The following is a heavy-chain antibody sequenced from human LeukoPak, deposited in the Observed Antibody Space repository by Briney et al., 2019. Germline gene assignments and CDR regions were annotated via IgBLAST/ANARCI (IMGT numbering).Heavy chain of an antibody. CDR3: ASSTDPVVVVAATPRAAFDI. V-gene: IGHV1-69*02. D-gene: IGHD2-15*01. CDR2: IIPILGIA. J-gene: IGHJ3*02. CDR1: GYTFTGYY. Sequence: GASVKVSCKASGYTFTGYYMHWVRQAPGQGLEWMGRIIPILGIANYAQKFQGRVTITADKSTSTAYMELSSLRSEDTAVYYCASSTDPVVVVAATPRAAFDIWGQGTMVTVSS.